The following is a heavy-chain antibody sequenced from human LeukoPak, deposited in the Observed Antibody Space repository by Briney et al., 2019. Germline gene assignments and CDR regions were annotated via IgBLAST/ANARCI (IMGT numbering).Heavy chain of an antibody. CDR1: GFTFSRYW. Sequence: PGGSLRLSCAASGFTFSRYWMTWVRQAPGKGLEWVANIKQDGSEKYYVDSVKGRFTISRDNAKNSLYLQMNSLRAEDTAVYYCARAPPGSITRFDYWGQGALVTVSS. V-gene: IGHV3-7*01. CDR3: ARAPPGSITRFDY. CDR2: IKQDGSEK. D-gene: IGHD3-10*01. J-gene: IGHJ4*02.